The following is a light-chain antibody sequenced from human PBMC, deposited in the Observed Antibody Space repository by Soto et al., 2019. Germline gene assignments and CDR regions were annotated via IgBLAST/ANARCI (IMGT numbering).Light chain of an antibody. CDR1: SSDIGSYNY. CDR2: EVS. V-gene: IGLV2-14*01. J-gene: IGLJ1*01. Sequence: QSVLTQPASVSGSLGQSITISCTGTSSDIGSYNYVSWYQHPPGKAPKLMIFEVSNRPSGVSNRFSGSKSGNTASLSISGLQAEDAAYYYCTSYTGGTYVFGSGTKLTVL. CDR3: TSYTGGTYV.